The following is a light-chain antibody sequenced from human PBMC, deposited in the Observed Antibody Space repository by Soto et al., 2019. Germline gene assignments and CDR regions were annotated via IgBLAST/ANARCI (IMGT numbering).Light chain of an antibody. CDR3: SSYTTSSTLYVV. J-gene: IGLJ2*01. CDR1: SSDVGGYNY. CDR2: EVS. V-gene: IGLV2-14*01. Sequence: QSALTQPASMSGSPGQSITISCTGTSSDVGGYNYVSWYQQHPGKAPKLMIYEVSNRPSGVSNRFSGSKSGNTASLTISGLLAEDEADYYCSSYTTSSTLYVVFGGGTKLTVL.